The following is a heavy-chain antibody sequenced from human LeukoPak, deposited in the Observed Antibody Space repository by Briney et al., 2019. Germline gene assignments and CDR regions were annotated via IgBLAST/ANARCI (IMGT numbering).Heavy chain of an antibody. V-gene: IGHV4-34*01. CDR3: ARETLGIVGATPNWFDP. CDR1: GGSFSGYY. J-gene: IGHJ5*02. Sequence: SETLSLTCAVYGGSFSGYYWSWIRQPPGKGLEWIGEINHSGSTNYNPSLKSRVTISVDTSKNQFSLKLSSVTAADTAVCYCARETLGIVGATPNWFDPWGQGTLVTVSS. D-gene: IGHD1-26*01. CDR2: INHSGST.